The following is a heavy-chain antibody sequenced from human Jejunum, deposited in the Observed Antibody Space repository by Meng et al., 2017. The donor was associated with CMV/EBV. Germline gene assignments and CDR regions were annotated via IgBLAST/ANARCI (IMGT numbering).Heavy chain of an antibody. CDR2: ITAYQGNT. CDR1: TCTGEG. Sequence: TCTGEGVSWVRQAPGQGLEWMGWITAYQGNTGNRNYARQFHDRITLTRDTTTTTAYMELRNLRSDDTAVYYCARTLSNVGDGYYGFWGQGTMVTVSS. D-gene: IGHD3-3*01. V-gene: IGHV1-18*01. CDR3: ARTLSNVGDGYYGF. J-gene: IGHJ1*01.